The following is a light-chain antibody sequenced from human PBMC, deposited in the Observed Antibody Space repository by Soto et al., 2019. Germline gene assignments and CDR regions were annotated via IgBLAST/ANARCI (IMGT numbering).Light chain of an antibody. J-gene: IGKJ4*01. CDR2: LTS. V-gene: IGKV3-15*01. CDR1: QSAHNN. Sequence: EIVMTQPPATLSVSPGERATLSCRASQSAHNNLAWYQQNPGQAPRLLIYLTSTRATGVPARFSGSGSGTDFTLTISSLQSEDFAFYYCPEYQWWPLTFGGGTKVEIK. CDR3: PEYQWWPLT.